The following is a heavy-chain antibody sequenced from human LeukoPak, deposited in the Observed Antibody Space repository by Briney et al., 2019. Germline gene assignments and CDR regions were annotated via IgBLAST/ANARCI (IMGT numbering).Heavy chain of an antibody. CDR3: ARKAVAGIYFDY. Sequence: GGSLRLSCAASGFTVSSNYMSWVRQAPGKGLEWVSVIYSGGSTYYADSVKGRFTISRDNSKNTLYLQMNSLRAEDTAVYYCARKAVAGIYFDYWGQGTLVTVSS. V-gene: IGHV3-53*01. D-gene: IGHD6-19*01. J-gene: IGHJ4*02. CDR1: GFTVSSNY. CDR2: IYSGGST.